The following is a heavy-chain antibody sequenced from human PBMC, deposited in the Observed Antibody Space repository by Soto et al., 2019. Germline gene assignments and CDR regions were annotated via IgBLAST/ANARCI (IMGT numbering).Heavy chain of an antibody. V-gene: IGHV4-59*02. J-gene: IGHJ6*02. Sequence: QVQLQESGPGLVKPSETLSLTCSVSGGSVNDYYWSWVRQPPGKGLEWIGFVYYIGSTNYNPSLKSRVTISVDTSKNPFSLKLRSVNAADTAVYYCARGANYYYYHGIDVGGQGTTVTVSS. CDR1: GGSVNDYY. CDR3: ARGANYYYYHGIDV. D-gene: IGHD1-26*01. CDR2: VYYIGST.